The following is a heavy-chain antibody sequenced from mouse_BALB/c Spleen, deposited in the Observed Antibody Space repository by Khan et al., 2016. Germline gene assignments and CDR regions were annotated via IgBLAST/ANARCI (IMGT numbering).Heavy chain of an antibody. CDR2: ISYSGTT. V-gene: IGHV3-8*02. D-gene: IGHD2-2*01. J-gene: IGHJ1*01. CDR1: GDSITSGY. CDR3: ARFDGYDPYWYFDV. Sequence: VQLKESGPSLVKPSQTLSLTCSVTGDSITSGYWNWIRKFPGNKLEYMGYISYSGTTYYNPSLRSRVSITRDTSKNQYYLLLNSVTTEDTATYYCARFDGYDPYWYFDVWGAGTTVTVSS.